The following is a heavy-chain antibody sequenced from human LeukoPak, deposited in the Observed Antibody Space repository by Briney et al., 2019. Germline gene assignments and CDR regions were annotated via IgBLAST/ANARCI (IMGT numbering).Heavy chain of an antibody. Sequence: SVPLSLTCAVYGESFSGYYWSWIRHPPGKALEWIGKINHSGGTNYNPSLKSRVTIALDTSKIQLYLELSSVTAADTAVYYCARDAYYYDRSGVERTNWFDPWGQGTLVTVSS. V-gene: IGHV4-34*01. J-gene: IGHJ5*02. D-gene: IGHD3-22*01. CDR2: INHSGGT. CDR1: GESFSGYY. CDR3: ARDAYYYDRSGVERTNWFDP.